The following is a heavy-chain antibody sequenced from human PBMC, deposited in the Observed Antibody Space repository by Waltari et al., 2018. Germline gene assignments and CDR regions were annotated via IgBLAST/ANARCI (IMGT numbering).Heavy chain of an antibody. V-gene: IGHV3-74*03. CDR2: INTDGSET. J-gene: IGHJ5*02. Sequence: EVQLVESGGGLVQPGGSLRLSCAASGFTFSSHWMHWVRQAPGKGLVWVSRINTDGSETAYADSVGGRFTISRDNAKNTLFLQMNSLRVEDTAVYYCARAYSGKKNPKESWGQGTLVTVSS. CDR1: GFTFSSHW. CDR3: ARAYSGKKNPKES. D-gene: IGHD4-4*01.